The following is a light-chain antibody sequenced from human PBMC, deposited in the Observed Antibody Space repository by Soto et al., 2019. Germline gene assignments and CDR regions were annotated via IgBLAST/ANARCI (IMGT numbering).Light chain of an antibody. J-gene: IGKJ1*01. V-gene: IGKV3-20*01. CDR3: QRYGSSPT. CDR1: QSVSSSY. CDR2: DVS. Sequence: EIVLTQSPGTLSLSPGERATLSCRSSQSVSSSYLAWYQHKPGQAPRLLIYDVSSRATGIPDRFSGSGSGTDFTLTISRLEPEEFAGYYCQRYGSSPTFGKGTKVEIK.